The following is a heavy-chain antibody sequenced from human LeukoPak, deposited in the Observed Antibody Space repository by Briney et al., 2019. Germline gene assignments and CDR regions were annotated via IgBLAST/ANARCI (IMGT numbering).Heavy chain of an antibody. CDR3: AGGEVISYYDSSGYDY. CDR1: GFTFSSYA. Sequence: GGSLRLSCAASGFTFSSYAMHWVRQAPGKGPEWVAVISYDGSNKYYADSVKGRFTISRDNSKNTLYLQMNSLRAEDTAVYYCAGGEVISYYDSSGYDYWGQGTLVTVSS. D-gene: IGHD3-22*01. CDR2: ISYDGSNK. J-gene: IGHJ4*02. V-gene: IGHV3-30-3*01.